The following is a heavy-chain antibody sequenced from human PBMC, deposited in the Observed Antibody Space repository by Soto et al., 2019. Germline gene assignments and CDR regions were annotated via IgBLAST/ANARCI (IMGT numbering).Heavy chain of an antibody. CDR1: GFTVSSNY. CDR2: IYSGGST. V-gene: IGHV3-53*01. D-gene: IGHD5-18*01. CDR3: ARDRGYSYGYYYYGMDV. Sequence: GGSLRLSCAASGFTVSSNYMSWVRQAPGKGLEWVSVIYSGGSTYHADSVKGRFTISRDNSKNTLYLQMNSLRAEDTAVYYCARDRGYSYGYYYYGMDVWGQGTTVTVS. J-gene: IGHJ6*02.